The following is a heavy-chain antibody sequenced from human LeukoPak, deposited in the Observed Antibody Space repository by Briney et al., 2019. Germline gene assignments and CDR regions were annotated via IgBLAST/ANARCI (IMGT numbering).Heavy chain of an antibody. CDR1: GFTFSSYW. J-gene: IGHJ4*02. V-gene: IGHV3-7*01. D-gene: IGHD4-17*01. CDR3: AREGKDYGDYVHY. Sequence: GGSLRLSCAASGFTFSSYWMSWVRQAPGKGLEWVANIKQDGSEKYYVESVKGRFTISRDNAKKSLYLQMNSLRAEDTAVYYCAREGKDYGDYVHYWGQGTLVTVSS. CDR2: IKQDGSEK.